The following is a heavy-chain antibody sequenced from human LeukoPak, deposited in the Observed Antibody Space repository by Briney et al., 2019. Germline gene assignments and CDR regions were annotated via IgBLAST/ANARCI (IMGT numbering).Heavy chain of an antibody. D-gene: IGHD6-13*01. Sequence: SETLSLTCAVYGGSFSGYYWSWIRQPPGKGLEWIGEINHSGSTNYNPSLKSRVAISVDTSKNQFSLKLSSVTAADTAVYYCARGGDSSSWYGLDDYWGQGTLVTVSS. CDR3: ARGGDSSSWYGLDDY. J-gene: IGHJ4*02. V-gene: IGHV4-34*01. CDR1: GGSFSGYY. CDR2: INHSGST.